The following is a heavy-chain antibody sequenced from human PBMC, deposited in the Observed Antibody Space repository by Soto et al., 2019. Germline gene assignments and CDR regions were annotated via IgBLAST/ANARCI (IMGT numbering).Heavy chain of an antibody. Sequence: EVQLVESGGGLIQPGGSLRLSCAASGFAVSSKYMPWVRQAPGKGLEWVSVIYGGGTTYYADSVKGRFTISRNTSKNTWYLPLDILGADLAAVYCSVRPTGWAGCDFWGKGTLVTVS. CDR3: VRPTGWAGCDF. D-gene: IGHD3-9*01. V-gene: IGHV3-53*01. CDR2: IYGGGTT. CDR1: GFAVSSKY. J-gene: IGHJ4*02.